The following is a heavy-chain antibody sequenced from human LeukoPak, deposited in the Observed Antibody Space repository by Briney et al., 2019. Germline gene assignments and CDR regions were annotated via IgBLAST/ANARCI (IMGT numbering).Heavy chain of an antibody. D-gene: IGHD2-8*02. V-gene: IGHV4-59*08. J-gene: IGHJ3*02. CDR3: ARSGSGGMTFDI. CDR1: GGSINSYS. CDR2: IYYSGGT. Sequence: KPSETLSLTCTVSGGSINSYSWNWIRQPPGKGLEWIGYIYYSGGTNYNPSLKSRVTISVDTSKNQFSLKLSSVTAADTAVYYCARSGSGGMTFDIWSQGTMVTVSS.